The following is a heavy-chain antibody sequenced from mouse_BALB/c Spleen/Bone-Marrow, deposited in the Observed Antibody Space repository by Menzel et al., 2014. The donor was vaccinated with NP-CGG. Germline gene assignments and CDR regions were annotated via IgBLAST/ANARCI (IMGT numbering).Heavy chain of an antibody. V-gene: IGHV1-53*01. CDR2: INPSNGVT. CDR3: TRLPH. Sequence: VKLVEPGAELLKPGASVKLSSKASGYTFTSYYMYWVKQRPGQSLECIGKINPSNGVTNFNEKFKRRARLTVDKSSSTAYRQLSRLTSDDSAFYYGTRLPHWGQGTSVSVTS. D-gene: IGHD5-1*01. J-gene: IGHJ4*01. CDR1: GYTFTSYY.